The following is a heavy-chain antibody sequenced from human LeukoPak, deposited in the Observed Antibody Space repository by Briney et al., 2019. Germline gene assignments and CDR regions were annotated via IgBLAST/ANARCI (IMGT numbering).Heavy chain of an antibody. D-gene: IGHD3-3*01. J-gene: IGHJ4*02. CDR2: INHSGST. V-gene: IGHV4-34*01. CDR1: GGSFSGYY. CDR3: ARWSDNTIPRRVFDY. Sequence: SETLSLTCAVYGGSFSGYYWSWIRQPPGKGLEWIGEINHSGSTNYKPSLKSRVTMSVDTSKNQFSLKLSSVTAADTAVYYCARWSDNTIPRRVFDYWGQGTLVTVSS.